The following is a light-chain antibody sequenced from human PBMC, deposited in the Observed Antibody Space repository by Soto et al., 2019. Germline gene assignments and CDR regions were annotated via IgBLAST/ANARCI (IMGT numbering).Light chain of an antibody. V-gene: IGKV3-20*01. J-gene: IGKJ1*01. Sequence: VLSDSPGTLSFSRGERATLSSGPSQSVSTSYLAWYRQRPGQAPRLLIYGASRRVTGIPDRFSGSGSGTDFTLTISRLEPEHFAAYYCQQYGSSRRTFGQGTKVDIK. CDR1: QSVSTSY. CDR2: GAS. CDR3: QQYGSSRRT.